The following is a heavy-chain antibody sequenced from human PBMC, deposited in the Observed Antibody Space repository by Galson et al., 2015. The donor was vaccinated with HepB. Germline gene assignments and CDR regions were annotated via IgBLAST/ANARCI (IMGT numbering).Heavy chain of an antibody. CDR2: IYWNDDK. CDR1: GFSLSTSGLG. J-gene: IGHJ4*02. Sequence: PALVKPTQTLTLTCTFSGFSLSTSGLGVGWFRQPPGKALEWLALIYWNDDKRYSPSLKSRLTITKDTSKNQVVLTMTNMDPVDTGTYYCAHRRQLILYDYWGQGTLVTVSS. V-gene: IGHV2-5*01. D-gene: IGHD6-13*01. CDR3: AHRRQLILYDY.